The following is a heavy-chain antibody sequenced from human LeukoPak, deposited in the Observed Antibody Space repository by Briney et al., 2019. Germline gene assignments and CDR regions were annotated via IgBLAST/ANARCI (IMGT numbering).Heavy chain of an antibody. CDR2: IIPILGIA. CDR1: GGTFSSYA. J-gene: IGHJ4*02. D-gene: IGHD3-22*01. CDR3: ARDPYYYDSSGYYPGDY. V-gene: IGHV1-69*04. Sequence: SVKVSCKASGGTFSSYAISWVRQAPGQGLEWMGRIIPILGIANYAQKFQGRVTITADKSTSTAYMELSSLRSEDTAVYYCARDPYYYDSSGYYPGDYWGQGTPVTVSS.